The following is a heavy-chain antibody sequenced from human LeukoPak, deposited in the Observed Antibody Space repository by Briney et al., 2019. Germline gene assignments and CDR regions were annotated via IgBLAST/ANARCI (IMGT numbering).Heavy chain of an antibody. CDR2: ISSSSYI. CDR3: ARGRYGDYYFDY. CDR1: GFTFSSYS. J-gene: IGHJ4*02. V-gene: IGHV3-21*01. Sequence: PGGSLRLSCAASGFTFSSYSMSWVRQAPGKGLEWVSSISSSSYIYYADSVKGRFTISRDNAKNSLYLQMNSLRAEDTAVYYCARGRYGDYYFDYWGQGTLVTVSS. D-gene: IGHD4-17*01.